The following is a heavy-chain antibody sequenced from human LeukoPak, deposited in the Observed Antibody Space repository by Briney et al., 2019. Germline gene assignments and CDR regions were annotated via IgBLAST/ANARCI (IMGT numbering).Heavy chain of an antibody. D-gene: IGHD3-10*01. CDR3: ARDPGGPDYYYYMDV. J-gene: IGHJ6*03. CDR1: GYTFTSYD. CDR2: MNPNSGNT. Sequence: ASVKVSCKASGYTFTSYDINWVRQVTGQGLEWMGWMNPNSGNTGYAQKFQGRVTITRNTSISTAYMELSSLRSEDTAVYYCARDPGGPDYYYYMDVWGKGTTVTVSS. V-gene: IGHV1-8*03.